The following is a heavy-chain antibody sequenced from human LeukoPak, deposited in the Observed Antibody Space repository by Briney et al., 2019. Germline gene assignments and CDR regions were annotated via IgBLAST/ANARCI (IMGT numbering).Heavy chain of an antibody. CDR1: GGSISSGSYY. J-gene: IGHJ6*03. D-gene: IGHD6-6*01. CDR3: AIVPRYYYMDV. V-gene: IGHV4-61*02. CDR2: IYTSGST. Sequence: SETLSLTCTVSGGSISSGSYYWSWIRQPAGKGLEWIGRIYTSGSTNYNPSLKSRVTISVDTSKNQFSLKLSSVTAADTAVYYCAIVPRYYYMDVWGKGTTVTISS.